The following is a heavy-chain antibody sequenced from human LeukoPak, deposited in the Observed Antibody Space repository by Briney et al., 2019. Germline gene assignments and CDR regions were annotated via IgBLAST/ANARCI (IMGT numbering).Heavy chain of an antibody. D-gene: IGHD6-13*01. CDR2: ISSGSIYI. J-gene: IGHJ4*02. Sequence: PGGSLRLSCAASGFTFSSYSMNWVRQAPGKGLEWVSSISSGSIYIYYADSVKGRFTISRDNAKNSLYLQMNSLSAEDTAVYFCTRGRMERDSSCWIDYWGQGTLVTVSS. CDR1: GFTFSSYS. CDR3: TRGRMERDSSCWIDY. V-gene: IGHV3-21*01.